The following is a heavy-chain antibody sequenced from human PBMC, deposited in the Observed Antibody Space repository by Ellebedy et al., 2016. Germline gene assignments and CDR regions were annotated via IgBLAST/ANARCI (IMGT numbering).Heavy chain of an antibody. Sequence: SVKVSXKASGYTFTSYDINWVRQAPGQGLEWMGRFIPILGIANYAQKFQGRVTITADKSTSTAYMELSSLRSEDTAVYYCARDYDPTNYYYLDVWGKGTTVTVSS. J-gene: IGHJ6*03. D-gene: IGHD3-3*01. CDR3: ARDYDPTNYYYLDV. V-gene: IGHV1-69*04. CDR1: GYTFTSYD. CDR2: FIPILGIA.